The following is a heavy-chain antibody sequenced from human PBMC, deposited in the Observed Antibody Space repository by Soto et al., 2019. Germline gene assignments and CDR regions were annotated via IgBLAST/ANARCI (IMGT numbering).Heavy chain of an antibody. D-gene: IGHD1-26*01. CDR3: AREAIVAGATTGMDV. Sequence: ASVKVSCKASGYTFTSYDINWVRQATGQGLEWMGWMNPNSGNTGYAQKFQGRVTMTTDTSTSTVYMELSRLRSDDTAVYYCAREAIVAGATTGMDVWGQGTTVTVSS. CDR2: MNPNSGNT. CDR1: GYTFTSYD. V-gene: IGHV1-8*01. J-gene: IGHJ6*02.